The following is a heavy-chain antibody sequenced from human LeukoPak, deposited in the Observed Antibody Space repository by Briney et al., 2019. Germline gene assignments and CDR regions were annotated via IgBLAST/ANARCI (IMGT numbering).Heavy chain of an antibody. CDR3: ARVGESGYSSAWDCFYYYAIDV. CDR2: ISGISRFI. D-gene: IGHD6-19*01. CDR1: GFTFTSYT. J-gene: IGHJ6*02. Sequence: GGSLRLSCAASGFTFTSYTMHWVRRAPGKGLEWVSSISGISRFIYYEDSVMGRLTISRDNANKSLYLQMDSPGAEDTAVYYCARVGESGYSSAWDCFYYYAIDVWGQGTTVTVSS. V-gene: IGHV3-21*01.